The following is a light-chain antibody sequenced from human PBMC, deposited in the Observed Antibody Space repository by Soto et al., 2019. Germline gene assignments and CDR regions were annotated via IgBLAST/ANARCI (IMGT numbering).Light chain of an antibody. Sequence: DIQMTQFPSSLSASVGDRVTITCRASQIISSYLNWYQQKPGKAPKLLIYAASSLQSGVPSRFSGSGSETEFTLSISSLQTEDFATYFCQQIYSAPLTFGEGTKV. CDR3: QQIYSAPLT. CDR2: AAS. V-gene: IGKV1-39*01. J-gene: IGKJ4*01. CDR1: QIISSY.